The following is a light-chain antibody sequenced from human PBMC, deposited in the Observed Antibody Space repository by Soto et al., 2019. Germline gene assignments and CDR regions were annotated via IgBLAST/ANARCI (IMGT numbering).Light chain of an antibody. J-gene: IGLJ2*01. V-gene: IGLV2-14*01. CDR2: DVS. CDR3: SSYTSSSTLV. CDR1: SSDVGGYNY. Sequence: QSVLTQPASVSGSPGQSITISCTGTSSDVGGYNYVSWYQQHPGKAPKLLIYDVSNRPSGVSNRFSGSKSGNTASLTISGLQAADEAADYCSSYTSSSTLVFGGGTKLTVL.